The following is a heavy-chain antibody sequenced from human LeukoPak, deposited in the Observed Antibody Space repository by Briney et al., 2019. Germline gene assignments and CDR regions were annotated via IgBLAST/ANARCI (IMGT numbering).Heavy chain of an antibody. Sequence: GGSLRLSCAASGFTFSIYWMHWVRQAPGKGLVWVSHINKDGNTITYVDSEKGRFTISRDNAKNTLYLQMNSLRAEDTAVYYCVRGLEAYQFDYWGQGTLVTVSS. J-gene: IGHJ4*02. V-gene: IGHV3-74*01. CDR1: GFTFSIYW. D-gene: IGHD2-2*01. CDR3: VRGLEAYQFDY. CDR2: INKDGNTI.